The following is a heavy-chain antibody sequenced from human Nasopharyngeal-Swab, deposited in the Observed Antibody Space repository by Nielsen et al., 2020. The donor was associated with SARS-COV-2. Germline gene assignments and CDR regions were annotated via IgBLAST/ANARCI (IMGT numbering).Heavy chain of an antibody. CDR3: TRDGGYCSGGSCYPMIDY. CDR2: IWYDGSNK. D-gene: IGHD2-15*01. V-gene: IGHV3-33*01. J-gene: IGHJ4*02. Sequence: WIRQPPGKGLEWVAVIWYDGSNKYYADSVKGRFTISRDNSKNTPYLQMNSLRAEDTAVYYCTRDGGYCSGGSCYPMIDYWGQGTLVTVSS.